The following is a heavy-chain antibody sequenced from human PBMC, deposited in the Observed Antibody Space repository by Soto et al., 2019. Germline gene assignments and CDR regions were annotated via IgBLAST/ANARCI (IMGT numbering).Heavy chain of an antibody. V-gene: IGHV1-18*01. D-gene: IGHD3-10*01. Sequence: ASVKVSCKASGDAFSNYAINWVRQAPGQGLEWMGWISGYYGNTNYAPNVQGRVTMTTDTSTGTVYMELRSLTSDDTAIYYCSRFIRVGGWFDPSYYHGMDVWGQGTTVTVSS. CDR1: GDAFSNYA. CDR3: SRFIRVGGWFDPSYYHGMDV. CDR2: ISGYYGNT. J-gene: IGHJ6*02.